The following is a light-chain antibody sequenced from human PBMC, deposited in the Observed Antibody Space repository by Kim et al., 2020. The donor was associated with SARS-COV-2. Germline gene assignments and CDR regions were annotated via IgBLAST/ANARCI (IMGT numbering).Light chain of an antibody. CDR2: GAC. J-gene: IGKJ5*01. CDR3: LQHNTYPIT. CDR1: QDITNY. V-gene: IGKV1-17*01. Sequence: ASVGDRVNIACRASQDITNYLGWYQQNPGRAPKRLIYGACSVQSGVPARFSGSGSGTEFTLTISRLQPEDFATYFCLQHNTYPITFGQGTRLEIK.